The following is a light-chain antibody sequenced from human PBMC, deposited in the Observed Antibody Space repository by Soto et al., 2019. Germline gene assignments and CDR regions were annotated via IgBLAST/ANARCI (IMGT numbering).Light chain of an antibody. Sequence: DIQMTQSPSSVSASVGDRVTITCRASQSISSWLAWYQQKPGTVPKLLIYEASRLQSGVPSRFSGSGAGPEFTLPITSLQPEDFGTYYCQRGDRFPITFGQGTRLEIK. CDR1: QSISSW. J-gene: IGKJ5*01. CDR2: EAS. CDR3: QRGDRFPIT. V-gene: IGKV1-12*01.